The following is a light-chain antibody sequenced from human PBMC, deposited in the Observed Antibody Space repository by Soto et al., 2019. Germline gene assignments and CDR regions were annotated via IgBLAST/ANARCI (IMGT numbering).Light chain of an antibody. CDR1: QSVMSSS. J-gene: IGKJ2*01. CDR3: QQYSSSAYT. CDR2: GAS. V-gene: IGKV3-20*01. Sequence: EIVLTQSPGTLSLSPGERATLSRRASQSVMSSSLTWYQQKPGQAPRLLIYGASRRATGIPDRFSGSGSGTDFTLTISRLEPEDFAVYYCQQYSSSAYTFGQGTKLEIK.